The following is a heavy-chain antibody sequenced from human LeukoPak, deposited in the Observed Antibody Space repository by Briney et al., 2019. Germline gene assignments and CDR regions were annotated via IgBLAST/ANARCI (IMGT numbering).Heavy chain of an antibody. CDR2: INHSGST. D-gene: IGHD6-19*01. CDR3: ARRYSSGWYAH. CDR1: GGSFSGYY. J-gene: IGHJ5*02. Sequence: SETLSLTCAVYGGSFSGYYWSWIRQPPGKGLEWIGEINHSGSTNYNPSLKSRVSISVDTSKNQFSLKLSSVTAADTAVYYCARRYSSGWYAHWGKGTLFTASP. V-gene: IGHV4-34*01.